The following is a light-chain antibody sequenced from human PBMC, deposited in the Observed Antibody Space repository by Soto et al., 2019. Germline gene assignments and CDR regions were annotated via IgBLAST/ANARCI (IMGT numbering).Light chain of an antibody. Sequence: DIQMTQSPSSLSASVGDRVTITCRASQSISSYLNWYQQKPGKAPKLLIYAASSLQSGVPSRFSGSGSGTDFTLTISSLQPEDFATYSCQQSYSNPRTFGQGTKVEIE. CDR2: AAS. V-gene: IGKV1-39*01. CDR3: QQSYSNPRT. J-gene: IGKJ1*01. CDR1: QSISSY.